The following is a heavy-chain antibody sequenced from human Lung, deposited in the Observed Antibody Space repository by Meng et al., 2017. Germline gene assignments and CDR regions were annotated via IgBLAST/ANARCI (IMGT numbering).Heavy chain of an antibody. V-gene: IGHV3-21*01. CDR3: ARDNYYDSGSYSGFDY. J-gene: IGHJ4*02. CDR2: ISSSSRYI. Sequence: EVQLVESGGGLVKPGGSLRLGCAASGFTFSNYSMNWVRQAPGKGLEWFSSISSSSRYIYYADSLKGRFTISRDNAKNSLYLQMNSLRAEDTAVFYCARDNYYDSGSYSGFDYWGQGALVTVSS. CDR1: GFTFSNYS. D-gene: IGHD3-10*01.